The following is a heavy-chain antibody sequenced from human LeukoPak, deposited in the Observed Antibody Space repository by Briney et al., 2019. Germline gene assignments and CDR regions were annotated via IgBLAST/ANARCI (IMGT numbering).Heavy chain of an antibody. J-gene: IGHJ5*02. CDR2: ISYSGST. D-gene: IGHD3-9*01. CDR1: GGSVRTGGYY. Sequence: SETLSLTCTVSGGSVRTGGYYWRWVRQYPGKGLECLGFISYSGSTYYNPSLKSRVNISIDTSKNQFSLRLSSVTAADTALYYCARVLTRNWFDPWGQGTLVTVSS. V-gene: IGHV4-31*03. CDR3: ARVLTRNWFDP.